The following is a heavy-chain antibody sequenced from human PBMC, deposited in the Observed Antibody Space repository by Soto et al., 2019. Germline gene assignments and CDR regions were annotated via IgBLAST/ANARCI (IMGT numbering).Heavy chain of an antibody. D-gene: IGHD4-17*01. Sequence: ASVKVSCRASGYTFTSYDINWVRQATGQGLEWMGWINPNSGGTNYAQKFQGRVTMTRDTSISTAYMELSRLRSDDTAVYYCAREDDYGGNYDFGYWGQGTLVTVSS. V-gene: IGHV1-2*02. CDR1: GYTFTSYD. CDR3: AREDDYGGNYDFGY. CDR2: INPNSGGT. J-gene: IGHJ4*02.